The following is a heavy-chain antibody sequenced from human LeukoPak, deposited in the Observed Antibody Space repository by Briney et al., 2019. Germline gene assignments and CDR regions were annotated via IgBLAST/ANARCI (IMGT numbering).Heavy chain of an antibody. Sequence: SETLSLTCTVSGGSISGYYWTWIRQPPGNGLEWIGYIYSSGSTNYNPSLKSRVTISVDTSKNQFSLRLSSVTAADTAVYYCARHRYTSSSSYFDFWGQGTLVTVSS. D-gene: IGHD6-6*01. CDR1: GGSISGYY. J-gene: IGHJ4*02. V-gene: IGHV4-59*08. CDR3: ARHRYTSSSSYFDF. CDR2: IYSSGST.